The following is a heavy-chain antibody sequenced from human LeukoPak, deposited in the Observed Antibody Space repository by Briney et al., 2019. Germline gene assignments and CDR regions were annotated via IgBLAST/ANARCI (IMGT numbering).Heavy chain of an antibody. D-gene: IGHD3-10*01. CDR2: ISSSSSYV. J-gene: IGHJ3*02. CDR1: GFTVSDYS. V-gene: IGHV3-21*01. CDR3: ARDLKKLTYYDAFDI. Sequence: PGGSLRLSCAASGFTVSDYSMSWVRQAPGKGLEWVSSISSSSSYVYYADSVKGRFTISRDNAKNTLYLQMNSLRAEDTAVYYCARDLKKLTYYDAFDIWGQGTMVTVSS.